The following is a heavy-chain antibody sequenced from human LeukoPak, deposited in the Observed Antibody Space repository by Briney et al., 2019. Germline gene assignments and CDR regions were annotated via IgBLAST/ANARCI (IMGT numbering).Heavy chain of an antibody. V-gene: IGHV3-33*01. D-gene: IGHD4-23*01. CDR2: IWYDGSKK. Sequence: GGPLRLSCAASGFTFSSFGMHWVRQAPGKGLEWVAFIWYDGSKKDYADPVKGRFTISRDNAKNSLYLQMNSLRAEDTAVYYCAREATVGSYNWFDPWGQGTLVTVSS. J-gene: IGHJ5*02. CDR3: AREATVGSYNWFDP. CDR1: GFTFSSFG.